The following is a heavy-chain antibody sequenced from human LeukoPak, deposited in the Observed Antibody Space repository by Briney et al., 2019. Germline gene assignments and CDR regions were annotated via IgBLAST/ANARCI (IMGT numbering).Heavy chain of an antibody. Sequence: ASVKVSCKASGYTFTSYGISWVRQAPGQGLEWMGWISAYNGNTNYAQKLQGRVTMTTDTSTSTAYMELRSLRSDDTAVYYCARDDRKSFLSKEVLRLLEWPLEGWFDPWGEGTLVTVSS. CDR2: ISAYNGNT. CDR1: GYTFTSYG. V-gene: IGHV1-18*01. D-gene: IGHD3-3*01. CDR3: ARDDRKSFLSKEVLRLLEWPLEGWFDP. J-gene: IGHJ5*02.